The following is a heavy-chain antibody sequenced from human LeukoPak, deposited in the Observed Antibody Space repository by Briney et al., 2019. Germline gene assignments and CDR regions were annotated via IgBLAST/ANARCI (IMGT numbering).Heavy chain of an antibody. Sequence: SETLSLTCTVSGGSISSYYWSWTRQPAGKGLEWIGRIYTSGSTNYNPSLKSRVTMSVDTSKNQFSLKLSSVTAADTAVYYCARGRIQLWFRWFDPWGQGTLVTVSS. D-gene: IGHD5-18*01. J-gene: IGHJ5*02. V-gene: IGHV4-4*07. CDR1: GGSISSYY. CDR3: ARGRIQLWFRWFDP. CDR2: IYTSGST.